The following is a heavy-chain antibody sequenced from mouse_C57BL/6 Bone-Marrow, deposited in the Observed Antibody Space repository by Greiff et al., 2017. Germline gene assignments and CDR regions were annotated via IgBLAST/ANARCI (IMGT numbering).Heavy chain of an antibody. D-gene: IGHD1-1*01. CDR2: IYPGDGDT. Sequence: VQLQQSGPELVKPGASVKISCKASGYAFSSSWMNWVKQRPGRGLEWIGRIYPGDGDTNYNGKFKGKATLTADKSSSTAYMQLSSLTSEDSAVYFCATDYYGSRAWFAYWGQGTLVTVSA. J-gene: IGHJ3*01. V-gene: IGHV1-82*01. CDR1: GYAFSSSW. CDR3: ATDYYGSRAWFAY.